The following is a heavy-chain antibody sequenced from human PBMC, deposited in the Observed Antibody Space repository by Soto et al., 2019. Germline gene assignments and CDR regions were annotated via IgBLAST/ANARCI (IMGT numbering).Heavy chain of an antibody. Sequence: GGSLRLSCAASGFTFSSYSMNWVRQAPGKGLEWVSSISSSSSYIYYADSVKGRFTISRDNAKNSLYLQMNSLREEDTAVYYCARDNRPYYYYGMDVWGQGTTVTVSS. V-gene: IGHV3-21*01. CDR2: ISSSSSYI. CDR3: ARDNRPYYYYGMDV. CDR1: GFTFSSYS. J-gene: IGHJ6*02.